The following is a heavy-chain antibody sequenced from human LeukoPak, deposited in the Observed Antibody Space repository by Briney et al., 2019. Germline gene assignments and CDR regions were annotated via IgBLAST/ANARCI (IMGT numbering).Heavy chain of an antibody. CDR3: ARLVHSIYSYGYSAGVDV. J-gene: IGHJ6*02. Sequence: PSETLSLTCAVSGGSISRHFWSWLRQPPGTGLEWIGHIYGGSTNYNPSLKSRVTISVDTTKNQFSLTLSSVTAADTAVYYCARLVHSIYSYGYSAGVDVWGQGTMVTVSS. V-gene: IGHV4-59*08. CDR1: GGSISRHF. CDR2: IYGGST. D-gene: IGHD3-22*01.